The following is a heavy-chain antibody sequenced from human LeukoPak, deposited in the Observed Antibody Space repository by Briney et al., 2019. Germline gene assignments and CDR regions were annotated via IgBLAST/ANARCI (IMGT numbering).Heavy chain of an antibody. J-gene: IGHJ4*02. CDR1: GFTFSSYN. D-gene: IGHD3-10*01. CDR3: ARDPSTYYYDSGTYYNDY. Sequence: GGSLRLSCAASGFTFSSYNMNWVRQAPGKGLEWVSSITSSSSYIYYADSVKGRFTISRDNAKNSLYLQMNSLRAEDTAVYYCARDPSTYYYDSGTYYNDYWGQGTLVTVSS. CDR2: ITSSSSYI. V-gene: IGHV3-21*04.